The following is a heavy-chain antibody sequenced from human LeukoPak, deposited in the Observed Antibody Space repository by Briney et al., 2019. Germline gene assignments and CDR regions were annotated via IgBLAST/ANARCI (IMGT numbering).Heavy chain of an antibody. CDR2: ISYDGSNK. Sequence: PGGSLRLSCAASGFTFSSYGMHWVRQAPGKGLEWVAVISYDGSNKYYADSVKGRFTISRDNSKNTLYLQMNSLRAEDTAVYYCAKDRGVHPDYWGQGTLVTVSS. J-gene: IGHJ4*02. CDR3: AKDRGVHPDY. CDR1: GFTFSSYG. D-gene: IGHD1-1*01. V-gene: IGHV3-30*18.